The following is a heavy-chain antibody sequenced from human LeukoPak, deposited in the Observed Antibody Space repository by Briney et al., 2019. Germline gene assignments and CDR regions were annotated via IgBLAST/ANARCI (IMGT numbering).Heavy chain of an antibody. D-gene: IGHD5-24*01. CDR3: AHLRWLHYSRGY. CDR2: ISGSGDST. J-gene: IGHJ4*02. CDR1: GFTFSSYA. Sequence: GGSLRLSCAASGFTFSSYAMNWVRQAPGKGLEWVSAISGSGDSTYYADSVKGRFTISRDDSKNMLYLQMDSLRAEDTAVYYCAHLRWLHYSRGYWGQGTLVTVSS. V-gene: IGHV3-23*01.